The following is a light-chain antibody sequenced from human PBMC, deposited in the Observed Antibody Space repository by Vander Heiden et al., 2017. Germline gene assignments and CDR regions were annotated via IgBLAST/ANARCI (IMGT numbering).Light chain of an antibody. V-gene: IGKV4-1*01. J-gene: IGKJ1*01. CDR3: QQSYSTPE. CDR1: QSVFDFSNSKTY. CDR2: GAS. Sequence: DVVMTQSPDSLAASLVERPTINCKSSQSVFDFSNSKTYVAWYQQRPGQPPKLLIHGASPRASGVHERFSGSGCGKDSPLSIRGLPAEDVAVYSCQQSYSTPEFGQGTKVEIK.